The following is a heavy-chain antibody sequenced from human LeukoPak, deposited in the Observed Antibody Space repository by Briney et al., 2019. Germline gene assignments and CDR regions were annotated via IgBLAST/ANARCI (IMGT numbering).Heavy chain of an antibody. D-gene: IGHD2-15*01. CDR1: GFTFSSYA. CDR3: AKEDPTAIVVVVAATFDY. CDR2: ISGSGGST. J-gene: IGHJ4*02. Sequence: GGSLRLSCAASGFTFSSYAVSWVRQAPGKGLEWVSAISGSGGSTYYADSVKGRFTISRDNSKNTLYLQMNSLRAEDTAVYYCAKEDPTAIVVVVAATFDYWGQGTLVTVSS. V-gene: IGHV3-23*01.